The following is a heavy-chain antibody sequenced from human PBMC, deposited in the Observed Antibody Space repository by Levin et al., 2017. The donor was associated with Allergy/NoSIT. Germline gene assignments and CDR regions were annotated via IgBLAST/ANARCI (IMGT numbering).Heavy chain of an antibody. D-gene: IGHD2-15*01. CDR1: GFTFDDYA. J-gene: IGHJ4*02. Sequence: GGSLRLSCAASGFTFDDYAMHWVRQAPGKGLEWVSGISWNSGSIGYADSVKGRFTISRDNAKNSLYLQMNSLRAEDTALYYCAKSRTSLGYCSGGSCYYFDYWGQGTLVTVSS. CDR3: AKSRTSLGYCSGGSCYYFDY. CDR2: ISWNSGSI. V-gene: IGHV3-9*01.